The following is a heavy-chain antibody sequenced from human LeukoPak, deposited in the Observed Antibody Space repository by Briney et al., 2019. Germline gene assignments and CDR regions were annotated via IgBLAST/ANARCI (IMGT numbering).Heavy chain of an antibody. D-gene: IGHD4-11*01. V-gene: IGHV4-39*01. CDR1: GGSIGSSSYY. Sequence: SETLSLTCTVSGGSIGSSSYYWGWIRQPPGKGLEWIGSIYYSGSTYYNPSLKSRVTISVDTSKNQFSLKLSSVTAADTAVYYCARHPAYHSNYNFDYWGQGTLVTVSS. CDR3: ARHPAYHSNYNFDY. J-gene: IGHJ4*02. CDR2: IYYSGST.